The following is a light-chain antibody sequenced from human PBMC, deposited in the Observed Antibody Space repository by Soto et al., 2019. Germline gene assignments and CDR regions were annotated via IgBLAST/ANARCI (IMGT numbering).Light chain of an antibody. V-gene: IGLV2-11*01. CDR2: DVS. J-gene: IGLJ1*01. Sequence: QSVLTQPRSVSGSPGQSVTVSCTGTSSDVGGYTYVSWYQQYPGKAPRLMIYDVSKRPSGVPDRFSGSKSGNTASLTISGLQAEDEADYYCSSYTSSSTYVFGTGTKVTVL. CDR1: SSDVGGYTY. CDR3: SSYTSSSTYV.